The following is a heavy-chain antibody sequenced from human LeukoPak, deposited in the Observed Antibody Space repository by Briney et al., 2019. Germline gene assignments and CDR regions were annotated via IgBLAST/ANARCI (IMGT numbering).Heavy chain of an antibody. CDR2: ISYDGSNK. V-gene: IGHV3-30*04. CDR1: GFTLSSYA. D-gene: IGHD1-26*01. CDR3: AREGAGSYYHYYYYMDV. J-gene: IGHJ6*03. Sequence: GGSLRLSCADSGFTLSSYAMNWVRQAPGKGLEGVAVISYDGSNKYYADSVKGRFTISRDNSKDTLYLQMNSLTAEDTAVYYCAREGAGSYYHYYYYMDVWSKGTTVTVSS.